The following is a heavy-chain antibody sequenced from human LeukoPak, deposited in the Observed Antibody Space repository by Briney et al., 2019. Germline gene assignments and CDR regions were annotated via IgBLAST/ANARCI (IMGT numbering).Heavy chain of an antibody. J-gene: IGHJ4*02. CDR3: ARGRDIVVVPAAIRLDY. CDR2: INHSGST. CDR1: GGSLSGYY. Sequence: PSETLSLTCAVYGGSLSGYYWSWIRQPPGKGLEWIGEINHSGSTNYNPSLKSRVTISVDTSKNQFSLKLSSVTAADTAVYYCARGRDIVVVPAAIRLDYWGQGTLVTVSS. V-gene: IGHV4-34*01. D-gene: IGHD2-2*01.